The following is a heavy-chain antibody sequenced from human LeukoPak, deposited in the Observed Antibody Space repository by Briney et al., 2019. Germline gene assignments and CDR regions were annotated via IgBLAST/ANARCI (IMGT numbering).Heavy chain of an antibody. Sequence: PGGSLRLSCAASGFTFSSYAISWVRQASGKRLEWVSAISGSGGIPYYADSVKGRFTISRDNSKNTLYLQMNSLRAEDTAVYYCARNYSGSYHIDYWGQGTLVTVSS. D-gene: IGHD1-26*01. V-gene: IGHV3-23*01. CDR1: GFTFSSYA. J-gene: IGHJ4*02. CDR2: ISGSGGIP. CDR3: ARNYSGSYHIDY.